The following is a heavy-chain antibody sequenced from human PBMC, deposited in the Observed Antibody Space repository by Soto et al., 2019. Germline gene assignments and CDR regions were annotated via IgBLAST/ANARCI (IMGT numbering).Heavy chain of an antibody. D-gene: IGHD1-26*01. CDR3: AKEEWELTRPRFDY. CDR1: GFTLSSYA. CDR2: ITASGNT. Sequence: EVQLLESGGGLVQPGGSLRLSCAASGFTLSSYAMSWVRQAPGKGLEWVSAITASGNTDYVDSVKGRFTISRDSSKNTLSLQMNGLRAEDTDVYYCAKEEWELTRPRFDYWGQGTLVTVSS. J-gene: IGHJ4*02. V-gene: IGHV3-23*01.